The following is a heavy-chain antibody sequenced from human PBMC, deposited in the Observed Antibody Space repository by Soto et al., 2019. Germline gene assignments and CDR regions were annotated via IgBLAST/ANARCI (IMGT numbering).Heavy chain of an antibody. CDR3: AREGAAEDYFDY. D-gene: IGHD6-13*01. V-gene: IGHV4-4*07. J-gene: IGHJ4*02. CDR2: IYTSGST. Sequence: PSETRSLTWTVSGGSISSYYWSWIRQPAGKGLEWIGRIYTSGSTNYNPSLKSRVTMSVDTSKNQFSLKLSSVTAADTAVYYCAREGAAEDYFDYWGQGTLVTVSS. CDR1: GGSISSYY.